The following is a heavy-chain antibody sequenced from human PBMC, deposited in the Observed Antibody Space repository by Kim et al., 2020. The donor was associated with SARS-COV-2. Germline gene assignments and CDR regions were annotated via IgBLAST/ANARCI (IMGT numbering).Heavy chain of an antibody. CDR3: ARPSNILTGYYTGAQGGGFDP. J-gene: IGHJ5*02. CDR2: IYYSGST. CDR1: GGSISSSSYY. Sequence: SETLSLTCTVSGGSISSSSYYWVWIRQPPGKGLEWIGSIYYSGSTYYNPSLKSRVTISVDTSKNQFSLKLSSVTAADTAVYYCARPSNILTGYYTGAQGGGFDPWGQGTLVTVSS. V-gene: IGHV4-39*01. D-gene: IGHD3-9*01.